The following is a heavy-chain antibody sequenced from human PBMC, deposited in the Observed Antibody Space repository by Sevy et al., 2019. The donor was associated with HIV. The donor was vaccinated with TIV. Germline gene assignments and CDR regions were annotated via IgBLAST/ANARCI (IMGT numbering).Heavy chain of an antibody. J-gene: IGHJ3*02. CDR2: ISSSSYI. D-gene: IGHD3-10*01. V-gene: IGHV3-21*01. CDR3: ARDQGKELWFGVNAFDI. Sequence: GGSLRLSCGASGFTFSSYSMNWVRQAPGKGLEWVSSISSSSYIYYADSVKGRFTISRDNAKNSLYLQMNSLRAEDTAVYYCARDQGKELWFGVNAFDIWGQGTMVTVSS. CDR1: GFTFSSYS.